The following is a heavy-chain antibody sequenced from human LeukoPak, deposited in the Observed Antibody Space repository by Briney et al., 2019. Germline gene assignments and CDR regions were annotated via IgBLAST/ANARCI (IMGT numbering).Heavy chain of an antibody. D-gene: IGHD2-15*01. CDR2: IYYTGNT. J-gene: IGHJ5*02. CDR3: ARQQCNGGSCYSRAIWFDP. Sequence: SETLSLTCTVSGGSISSSSYYWGWIRQPPGKGLEWIASIYYTGNTYYNPSLKSRVTISVDTSNNQFSLNLNSVTAADTAMYYCARQQCNGGSCYSRAIWFDPWGQGTLVTVSS. CDR1: GGSISSSSYY. V-gene: IGHV4-39*01.